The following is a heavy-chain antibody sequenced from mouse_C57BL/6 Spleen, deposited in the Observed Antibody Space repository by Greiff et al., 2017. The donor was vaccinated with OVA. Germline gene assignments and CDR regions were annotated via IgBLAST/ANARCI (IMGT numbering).Heavy chain of an antibody. CDR1: GYTFTSYW. V-gene: IGHV1-69*01. D-gene: IGHD3-2*02. CDR2: IDPADSYT. J-gene: IGHJ3*01. Sequence: QVQLQQPGAELVMPGASVKLSCKASGYTFTSYWMHWVKQRPGQGLEWIGEIDPADSYTNYNQKFKGKSTLTVDKSSSTDYMQLSRLTSEDSAFYYCAKTAQATGWFAYRGRGALVTVST. CDR3: AKTAQATGWFAY.